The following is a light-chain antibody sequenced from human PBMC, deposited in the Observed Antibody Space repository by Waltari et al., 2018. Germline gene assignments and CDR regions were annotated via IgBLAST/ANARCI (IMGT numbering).Light chain of an antibody. CDR3: MQALQTPLFT. Sequence: DIVMTQSPLSLPVTPGEPASISCRSSQSLLHSNGYNNLAWYLQKPGQSPQLLIYLGSNRASGVPDRFSGSGSGTDFTLKISRVEAEDVGVYYCMQALQTPLFTFGPGTKVDIK. CDR2: LGS. CDR1: QSLLHSNGYNN. J-gene: IGKJ3*01. V-gene: IGKV2-28*01.